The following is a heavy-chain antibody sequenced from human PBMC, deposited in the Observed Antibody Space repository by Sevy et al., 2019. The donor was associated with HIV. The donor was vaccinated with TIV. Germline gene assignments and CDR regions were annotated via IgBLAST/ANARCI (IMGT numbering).Heavy chain of an antibody. J-gene: IGHJ3*02. V-gene: IGHV4-59*01. CDR3: ASGSGSYYDAFHI. CDR1: GGSISGNF. D-gene: IGHD1-26*01. CDR2: IYYSGST. Sequence: SETLSLTCSVPGGSISGNFWTWIRQPPGKGLEWIGYIYYSGSTNSNPSLKSRVSISLDTSKNQFSLRLNSVTAADTAVYYCASGSGSYYDAFHIWGQGTMLTVSS.